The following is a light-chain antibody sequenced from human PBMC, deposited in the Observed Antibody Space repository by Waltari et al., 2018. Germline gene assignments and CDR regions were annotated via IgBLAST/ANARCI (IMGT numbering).Light chain of an antibody. CDR1: QSLSSP. CDR2: DAS. V-gene: IGKV3-20*01. CDR3: QHYVTLPAT. Sequence: EIVLTQSPGTLSLSPGERATLSCRTSQSLSSPLAWYQQKPGQAPRLLIYDASRRATGIPDRFIGSGSGIDFSLTISRLEPEDFAVYYCQHYVTLPATFGQGTRVELK. J-gene: IGKJ1*01.